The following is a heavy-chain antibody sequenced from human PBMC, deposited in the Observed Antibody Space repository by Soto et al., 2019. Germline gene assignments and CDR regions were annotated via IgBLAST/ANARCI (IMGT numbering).Heavy chain of an antibody. CDR1: GFTFSSYA. CDR2: ISGSGGST. V-gene: IGHV3-23*01. J-gene: IGHJ3*02. Sequence: GGSLRLSCAAAGFTFSSYAMSWVRQAPGKGLEWVSAISGSGGSTYYADSVKGRFTISRDNSKNTLYLQMNSLRAEDTALYYCARQQLVTGWAFDIWGQGTMVTVSS. CDR3: ARQQLVTGWAFDI. D-gene: IGHD6-13*01.